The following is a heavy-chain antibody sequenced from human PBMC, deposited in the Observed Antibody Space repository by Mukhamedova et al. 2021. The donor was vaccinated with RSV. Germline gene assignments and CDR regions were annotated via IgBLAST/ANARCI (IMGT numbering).Heavy chain of an antibody. CDR3: ARGRPNWFDP. D-gene: IGHD6-25*01. V-gene: IGHV3-30*04. J-gene: IGHJ5*02. CDR2: ISYEGSNK. Sequence: VRQAPGKGLEWVAVISYEGSNKYYADSVKGRFTISRDNSKNTLYLQMNSLRAEDTAVYYCARGRPNWFDPWGQGTLVTVSS.